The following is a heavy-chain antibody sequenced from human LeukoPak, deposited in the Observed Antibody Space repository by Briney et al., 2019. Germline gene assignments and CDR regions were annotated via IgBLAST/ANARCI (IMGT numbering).Heavy chain of an antibody. CDR2: TSSDLNVK. J-gene: IGHJ4*02. V-gene: IGHV3-30-3*01. CDR3: AREGYYGSGSPPSLYFDY. D-gene: IGHD3-10*01. Sequence: GGSLRLSCAASGFTFRNHVIHWVRQAPGKGLEWVAVTSSDLNVKLYADSVKGRFTVSRDNSRSTLYLQMNSLRPEDTAIYYCAREGYYGSGSPPSLYFDYWGQGTLVTVSS. CDR1: GFTFRNHV.